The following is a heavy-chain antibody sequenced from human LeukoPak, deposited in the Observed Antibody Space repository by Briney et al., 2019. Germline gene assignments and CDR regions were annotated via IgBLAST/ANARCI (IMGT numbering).Heavy chain of an antibody. J-gene: IGHJ3*02. D-gene: IGHD3-22*01. V-gene: IGHV1-18*01. CDR2: ISAYNGNT. CDR1: GYTFTSYG. CDR3: ARDHLPNYYDSSGSDAFDI. Sequence: ASVKVSCKASGYTFTSYGISWVRQAPGQGLEWMGWISAYNGNTNYAQKLQGRVTMTTDTSTSTAYMELRSLRSDDTAAYYCARDHLPNYYDSSGSDAFDIWGQGTMVTVSS.